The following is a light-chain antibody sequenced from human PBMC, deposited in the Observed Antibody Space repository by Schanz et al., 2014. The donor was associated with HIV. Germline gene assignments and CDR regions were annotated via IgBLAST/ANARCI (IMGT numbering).Light chain of an antibody. CDR3: QHYGDSRGT. Sequence: EIVLTQSPGSLSLSPGGRATLSCGASQSLSSSYLAWYQQKRDQPPRLVIYATSTRAAGIPDRFSGTGSGTDFTLTISRLEPEDFAVYYCQHYGDSRGTFGGGTEVDIK. CDR1: QSLSSSY. CDR2: ATS. J-gene: IGKJ4*01. V-gene: IGKV3-20*01.